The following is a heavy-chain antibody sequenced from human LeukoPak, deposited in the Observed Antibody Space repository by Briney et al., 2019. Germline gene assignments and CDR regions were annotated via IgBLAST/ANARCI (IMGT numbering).Heavy chain of an antibody. V-gene: IGHV3-11*06. D-gene: IGHD4-11*01. J-gene: IGHJ6*02. Sequence: GGSLRLSCAASGFTFSDYYMSWIRQAPGKGLEWVSYISSSSSCTNYADSVKGRFTISRDNAKNSLYLQMNSLRAEDTAVYYCARAPHYSNYGPYYYGMDVWGQGTTVTVSS. CDR3: ARAPHYSNYGPYYYGMDV. CDR2: ISSSSSCT. CDR1: GFTFSDYY.